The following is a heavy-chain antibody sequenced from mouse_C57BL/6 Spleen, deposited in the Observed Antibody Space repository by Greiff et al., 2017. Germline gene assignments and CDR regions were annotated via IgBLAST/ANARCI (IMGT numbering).Heavy chain of an antibody. D-gene: IGHD1-1*01. J-gene: IGHJ2*01. CDR2: IWSGGST. CDR1: GFSLTSSG. CDR3: ARNHYYYGSSAIDY. V-gene: IGHV2-2*01. Sequence: VQLQESGPGLVQPSQSLSITCTVSGFSLTSSGVHWVRQSPGKGLEWLGVIWSGGSTDYNAAFISRLSISKDNSKSQVFFKMNSLQADDTAIYYCARNHYYYGSSAIDYWGQGTTLTVSS.